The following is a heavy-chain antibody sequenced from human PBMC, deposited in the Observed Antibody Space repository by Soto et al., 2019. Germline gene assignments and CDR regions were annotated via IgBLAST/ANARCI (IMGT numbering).Heavy chain of an antibody. J-gene: IGHJ5*02. Sequence: SVKVSCKASGFTFTSSAVQWVRQARGQRLEWIGWIVVGSGNTNYAQKFQGRVTITADKSTSTAYMELSSLRSEDTAVYYCARYCSGGSCYSNNWFDPWGQGTLVTVSS. D-gene: IGHD2-15*01. CDR1: GFTFTSSA. V-gene: IGHV1-58*01. CDR3: ARYCSGGSCYSNNWFDP. CDR2: IVVGSGNT.